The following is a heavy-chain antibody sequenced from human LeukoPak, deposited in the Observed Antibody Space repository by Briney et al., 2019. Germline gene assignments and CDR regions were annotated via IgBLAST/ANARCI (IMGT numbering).Heavy chain of an antibody. CDR2: ISAYNGNT. Sequence: ASVKVSCKASGYTFTSYGISWARQAPGQGLEWMGWISAYNGNTNYAQKLQGRVTMTTDTSTSTAYMELRSLRSDDTAVYYCARTHGYSGYDDDAFDIWGQGTIVTVSS. CDR1: GYTFTSYG. CDR3: ARTHGYSGYDDDAFDI. V-gene: IGHV1-18*01. J-gene: IGHJ3*02. D-gene: IGHD5-12*01.